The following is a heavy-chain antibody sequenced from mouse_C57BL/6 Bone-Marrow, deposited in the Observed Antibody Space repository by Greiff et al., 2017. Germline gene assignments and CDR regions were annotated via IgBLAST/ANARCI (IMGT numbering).Heavy chain of an antibody. CDR3: ARPVPFAY. CDR2: IYPRSGHT. Sequence: QVQLQQSGAELARPGASVKLSCKASGYTFTSYGISWVKQRTGQGLEWIGEIYPRSGHTYYNEKFKGKATLTADKSSSTAYMGLRSLTSEDSAVYFCARPVPFAYWGQGTLVTVSA. J-gene: IGHJ3*01. CDR1: GYTFTSYG. V-gene: IGHV1-81*01.